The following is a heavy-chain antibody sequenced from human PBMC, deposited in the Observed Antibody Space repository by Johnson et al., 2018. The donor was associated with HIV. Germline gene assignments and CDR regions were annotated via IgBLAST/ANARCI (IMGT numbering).Heavy chain of an antibody. V-gene: IGHV3-49*02. J-gene: IGHJ3*02. CDR2: IRSKAYGGTP. CDR3: SSRPHGSGRPLDI. Sequence: VGFIRSKAYGGTPEYAASVKGRFTISGDESRNIAYLQMDSLKTEDTAVYYCSSRPHGSGRPLDIWGQGTLVTVSS. D-gene: IGHD3-10*01.